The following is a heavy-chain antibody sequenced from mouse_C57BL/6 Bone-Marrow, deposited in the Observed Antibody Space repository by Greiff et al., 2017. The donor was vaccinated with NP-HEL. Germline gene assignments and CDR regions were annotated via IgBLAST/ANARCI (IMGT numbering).Heavy chain of an antibody. CDR1: GYTFTSYG. V-gene: IGHV1-81*01. J-gene: IGHJ2*01. Sequence: VQLQQSGAELARPGASVKLSCKASGYTFTSYGISWVKQRTGQGLEWIGEIYPRSGNTYYNEKFKGKATLTADKSSSTAYMELRSLTSEDSAVYFCAREGIGLIYYYGSLDYWGQGTTLTVSS. CDR3: AREGIGLIYYYGSLDY. D-gene: IGHD1-1*01. CDR2: IYPRSGNT.